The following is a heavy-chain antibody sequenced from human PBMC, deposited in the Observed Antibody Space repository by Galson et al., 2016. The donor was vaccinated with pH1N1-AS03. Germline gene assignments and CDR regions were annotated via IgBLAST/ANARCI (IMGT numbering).Heavy chain of an antibody. Sequence: ATLSLTCDVSGYSISSGYYWGWIRQAPGKALEYIGNIYHTGRTYYNLSLKSRVNISRDTSKNQLSLKVRSVTAADTAVYYCARFEWRDSYCDYWGQGMLVTVSS. CDR1: GYSISSGYY. D-gene: IGHD2-21*02. J-gene: IGHJ4*02. CDR3: ARFEWRDSYCDY. CDR2: IYHTGRT. V-gene: IGHV4-38-2*01.